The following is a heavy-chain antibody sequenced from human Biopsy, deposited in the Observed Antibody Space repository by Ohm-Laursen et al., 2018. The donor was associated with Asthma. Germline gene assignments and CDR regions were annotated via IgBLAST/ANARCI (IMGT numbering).Heavy chain of an antibody. J-gene: IGHJ5*02. V-gene: IGHV1-2*06. CDR2: INPNRGGT. CDR3: ARGQKSAGDRWFDP. Sequence: GASVKASCKASGYTFIGCHIHWMRQAPGQGLEWMGRINPNRGGTNYAQKIQGRVTMTRDTSISTAYMEVSRLRSDETAVYYCARGQKSAGDRWFDPWGQGTLVTVSS. CDR1: GYTFIGCH. D-gene: IGHD6-13*01.